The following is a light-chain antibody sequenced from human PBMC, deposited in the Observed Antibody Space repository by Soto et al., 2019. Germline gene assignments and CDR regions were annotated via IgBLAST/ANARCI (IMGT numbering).Light chain of an antibody. V-gene: IGKV1-5*01. J-gene: IGKJ5*01. CDR1: QSISSW. CDR2: TAS. Sequence: DIQMTQSPSTLSASVGDRVTITCRASQSISSWLAWYQQKPGKAPKLLIYTASSLQSGVPSRFSGSGSGTDFTLTISSLQPEDSATYYCQQLDSMPITFGQGTRLEIK. CDR3: QQLDSMPIT.